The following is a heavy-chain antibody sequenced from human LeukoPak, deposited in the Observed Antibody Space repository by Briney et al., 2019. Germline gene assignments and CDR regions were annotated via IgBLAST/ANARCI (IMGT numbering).Heavy chain of an antibody. Sequence: TGGSLRLYCAASGFTFSSYGMHWVRQAPGKGLEWVAVIWYDGSNKYYADSVKGRFTISRDNSKNTLYLQMNSLRAEDTAVYYCARAAQAVAGTNWFDPWGQGTLVTVSA. J-gene: IGHJ5*02. CDR3: ARAAQAVAGTNWFDP. CDR2: IWYDGSNK. D-gene: IGHD6-19*01. CDR1: GFTFSSYG. V-gene: IGHV3-33*01.